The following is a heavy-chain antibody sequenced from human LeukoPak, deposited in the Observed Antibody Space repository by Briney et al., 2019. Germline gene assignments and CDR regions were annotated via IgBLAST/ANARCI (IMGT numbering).Heavy chain of an antibody. V-gene: IGHV4-39*07. CDR3: ARGDHSGSYHWGY. CDR2: IYYSGST. J-gene: IGHJ4*02. D-gene: IGHD1-26*01. Sequence: SETLSLTCTVSGGSISSSSYYWGWIRQPPGKGLEWIGSIYYSGSTYYNPSLKGRVTISVDTSKNQFSLKLSSVIAADTAVYYCARGDHSGSYHWGYWGQGTLVTVSS. CDR1: GGSISSSSYY.